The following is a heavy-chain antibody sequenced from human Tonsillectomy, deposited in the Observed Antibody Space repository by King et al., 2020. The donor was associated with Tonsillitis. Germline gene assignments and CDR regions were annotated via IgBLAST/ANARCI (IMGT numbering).Heavy chain of an antibody. CDR3: ARDARVAIVGGLDALSGMAV. V-gene: IGHV1-8*01. CDR2: MNPNSGNT. Sequence: VQLVQSGAEVKKPGASVKVSCKASGYTFTSYDINWVRQATGQGLEWMGWMNPNSGNTGYAQKFQGRVTMTRNTSISTAYMELSSLGSEDTAVYYCARDARVAIVGGLDALSGMAVWGQGTTVTVSS. D-gene: IGHD3-3*01. CDR1: GYTFTSYD. J-gene: IGHJ6*02.